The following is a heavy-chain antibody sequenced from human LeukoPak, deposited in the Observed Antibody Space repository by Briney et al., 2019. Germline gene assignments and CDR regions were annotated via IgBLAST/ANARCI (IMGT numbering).Heavy chain of an antibody. CDR3: ARLLYSGNWYYGMDV. CDR1: GGSMSSSY. J-gene: IGHJ6*02. Sequence: SETLSLTCTVSGGSMSSSYWTWIRQPPGKGLEWIGYISYTGYANYNSSLKSRVTISVDTSKNQFSLKLKSVPAADTAVYYCARLLYSGNWYYGMDVWGQGTSVTVSS. CDR2: ISYTGYA. V-gene: IGHV4-59*08. D-gene: IGHD6-13*01.